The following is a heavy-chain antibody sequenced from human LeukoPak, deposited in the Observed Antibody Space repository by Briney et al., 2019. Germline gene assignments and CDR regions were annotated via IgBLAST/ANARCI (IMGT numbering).Heavy chain of an antibody. CDR3: ARHAKRGYSYGFAFDI. J-gene: IGHJ3*02. CDR2: IYPGDSDT. Sequence: GESLKISCKGSGYSFTSYWIGWVRQMPGKGLEWMGIIYPGDSDTRYSPSFQGQVTISADKSISTAYLQWSSLKASDTAMYYCARHAKRGYSYGFAFDIWGQGTMVTVSS. D-gene: IGHD5-18*01. CDR1: GYSFTSYW. V-gene: IGHV5-51*01.